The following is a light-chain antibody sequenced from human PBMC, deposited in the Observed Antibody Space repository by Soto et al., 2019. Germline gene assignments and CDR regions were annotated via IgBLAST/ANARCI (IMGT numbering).Light chain of an antibody. CDR2: DHN. Sequence: QFALTQPPSVSAAPGQKVTVSFSGSTSNPGHNCVSGYQQLPGTVPTLHIYDHNKRPSGSPDRFAGSKSGASATLGITGLQTGDEADYYCGTWDSSLSAMVFGGGT. CDR3: GTWDSSLSAMV. CDR1: TSNPGHNC. J-gene: IGLJ2*01. V-gene: IGLV1-51*01.